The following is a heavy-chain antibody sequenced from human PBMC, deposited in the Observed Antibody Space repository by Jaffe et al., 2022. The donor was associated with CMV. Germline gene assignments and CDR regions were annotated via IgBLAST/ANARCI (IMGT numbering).Heavy chain of an antibody. Sequence: QVQLQQWGAGLLKPSETLSLTCAVYGGSFSGYYWSWIRQPPGKGLEWIGEINHSGSTNYNPSLKSRVTISVDTSKNQFSLKLSSVTAADTAVYYCARALYYDFWSGSGWFDPWGQGTLVTVSS. J-gene: IGHJ5*02. CDR2: INHSGST. D-gene: IGHD3-3*01. V-gene: IGHV4-34*01. CDR3: ARALYYDFWSGSGWFDP. CDR1: GGSFSGYY.